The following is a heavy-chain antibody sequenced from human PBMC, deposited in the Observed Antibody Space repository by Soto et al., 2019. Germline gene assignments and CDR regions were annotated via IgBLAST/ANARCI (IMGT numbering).Heavy chain of an antibody. CDR1: GDSVSSNRAA. Sequence: SQTLSLTCAISGDSVSSNRAAWNWIRQSPSRGLEWLGRTYYRSKWYNDYAVSVKSRITINPDTSKNQFSLQLNSVTPEDTAVYFCSRTLSSSAENWFDPWGQGTLVTVSS. CDR2: TYYRSKWYN. V-gene: IGHV6-1*01. D-gene: IGHD6-6*01. CDR3: SRTLSSSAENWFDP. J-gene: IGHJ5*02.